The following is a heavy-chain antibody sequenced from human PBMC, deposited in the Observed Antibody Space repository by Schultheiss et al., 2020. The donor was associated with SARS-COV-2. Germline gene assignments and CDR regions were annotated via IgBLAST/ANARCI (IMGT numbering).Heavy chain of an antibody. D-gene: IGHD2-15*01. CDR2: IYYSGST. CDR1: GGSISSSSYY. V-gene: IGHV4-39*07. CDR3: ARDGAATRDAFDI. Sequence: SETLSLTCTVSGGSISSSSYYWGWIRQPPGKRLEWIGSIYYSGSTYYNPSLKSQVTISVDTSKNQFSLKLSSVTAADTAVYYCARDGAATRDAFDIWGQGTMVTVSS. J-gene: IGHJ3*02.